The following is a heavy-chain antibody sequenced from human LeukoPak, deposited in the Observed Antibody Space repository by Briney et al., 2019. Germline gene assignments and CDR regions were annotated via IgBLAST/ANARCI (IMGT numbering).Heavy chain of an antibody. CDR3: VRDRGIASTGGYGMDV. D-gene: IGHD6-13*01. J-gene: IGHJ6*02. CDR2: ISDSGGST. V-gene: IGHV3-23*01. CDR1: GFIFSSFA. Sequence: GGSLRLSCAASGFIFSSFAMSWVRQAPGKGLEWVSGISDSGGSTDYADSVKGRFTISRDNSKNTLYLQMNSLRAEDTAVYYCVRDRGIASTGGYGMDVWGQGTTVTVSS.